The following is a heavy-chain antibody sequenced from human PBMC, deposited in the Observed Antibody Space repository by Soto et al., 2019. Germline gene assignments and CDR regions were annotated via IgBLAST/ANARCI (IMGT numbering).Heavy chain of an antibody. CDR1: GGTFSSSG. D-gene: IGHD3-16*02. V-gene: IGHV1-69*11. CDR2: IVPSLDTT. Sequence: QVHLVQSGTEVKKPGSSVKVSCKASGGTFSSSGFSWVRQAPGQGLEWMGMIVPSLDTTNYAQKFQARVTITSDELTSTAYMQLRSVRSEDTAVYYCARWPQPRYTADPYAVDVWGQGTRVIVSS. CDR3: ARWPQPRYTADPYAVDV. J-gene: IGHJ6*02.